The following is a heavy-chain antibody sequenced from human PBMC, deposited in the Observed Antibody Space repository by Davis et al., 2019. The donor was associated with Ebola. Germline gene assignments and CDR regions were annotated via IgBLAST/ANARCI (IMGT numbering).Heavy chain of an antibody. D-gene: IGHD3-16*01. V-gene: IGHV4-59*01. CDR3: ARLSPLGLRLGETYNWFDP. Sequence: MPSETLSLTCTVSGRSISSYYWTWIRQPPGKGLEWMGHLFYGGSPNYNPSLKSRVTISLDTSKNQLSLRLISVTAAATAVYYCARLSPLGLRLGETYNWFDPWGPGTLVTVSS. CDR1: GRSISSYY. J-gene: IGHJ5*02. CDR2: LFYGGSP.